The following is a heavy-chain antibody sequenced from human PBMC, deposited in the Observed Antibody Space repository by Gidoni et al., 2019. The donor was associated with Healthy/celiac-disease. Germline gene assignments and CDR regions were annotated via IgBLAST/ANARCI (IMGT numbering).Heavy chain of an antibody. J-gene: IGHJ6*02. CDR2: ISSSGSTI. Sequence: QGQLVGTGGGVVKPGGSLRLSCAASGFTFSDSYMSWIRQAPGKGLGWVSYISSSGSTIFYADSVKGRFTISRDNAKNSLYLQMNSLRAEDTAVYYCARDTGYALGGYYYYGMDVWGQGTTVTVSS. V-gene: IGHV3-11*01. CDR3: ARDTGYALGGYYYYGMDV. CDR1: GFTFSDSY. D-gene: IGHD2-2*01.